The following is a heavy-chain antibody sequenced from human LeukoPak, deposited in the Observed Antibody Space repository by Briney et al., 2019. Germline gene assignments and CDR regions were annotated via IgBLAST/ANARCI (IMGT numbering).Heavy chain of an antibody. Sequence: ASVKVSCKASGYTFTGYYMHWVRQAPGQGLEWMGWINPNSGGTNYAQKFQGRVTMTRDTSISTAYMELSRLRSDDTAVYYRAVDLGYCGSTSCYYYYGMDVWGQGTTVTVSS. CDR1: GYTFTGYY. V-gene: IGHV1-2*02. D-gene: IGHD2-2*01. CDR3: AVDLGYCGSTSCYYYYGMDV. J-gene: IGHJ6*02. CDR2: INPNSGGT.